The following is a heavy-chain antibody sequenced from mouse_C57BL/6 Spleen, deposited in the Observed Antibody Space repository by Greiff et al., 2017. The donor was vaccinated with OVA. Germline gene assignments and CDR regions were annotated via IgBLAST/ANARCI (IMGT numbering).Heavy chain of an antibody. CDR1: GYAFSSYW. J-gene: IGHJ2*01. V-gene: IGHV1-80*01. CDR2: IYPGDGDT. Sequence: QVQLQQSGAELVKPGASVKISCKASGYAFSSYWMNWVKQRPGKGLEWIGQIYPGDGDTNYNGKFKGKATLTADKSSSTAYMQLSSLTSEDSAVYYGARRLHYGSSHFDYWGQGTTLTVSS. D-gene: IGHD1-1*01. CDR3: ARRLHYGSSHFDY.